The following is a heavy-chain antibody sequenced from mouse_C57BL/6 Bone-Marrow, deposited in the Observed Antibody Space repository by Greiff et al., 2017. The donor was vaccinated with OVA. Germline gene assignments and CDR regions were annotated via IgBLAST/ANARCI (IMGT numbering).Heavy chain of an antibody. CDR2: ISSGGSYT. Sequence: EVQGVESGGDLVKPGGSLKLSCAASGFTFSSYGMSWVRQTPDKRLEWVATISSGGSYTYYPDSVKGRFTISRDNAKNTLYLKMSSLKSEDTAVYYCARHYYGSSYDYWGQGTTLTVSS. D-gene: IGHD1-1*01. CDR1: GFTFSSYG. CDR3: ARHYYGSSYDY. J-gene: IGHJ2*01. V-gene: IGHV5-6*01.